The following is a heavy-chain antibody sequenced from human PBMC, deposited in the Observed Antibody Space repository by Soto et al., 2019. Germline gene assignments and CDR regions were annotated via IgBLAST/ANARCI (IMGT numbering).Heavy chain of an antibody. J-gene: IGHJ4*02. CDR2: ISGSGGTT. V-gene: IGHV3-23*01. Sequence: EVQLLESGGGLVQPGRSLRLSCAASGFTFSNYAMSWVRQAPGQGLDWVSAISGSGGTTYYADSVKGRFTISRDNSKTTLYLHMNSLRAEDAAVYYCAKFFVETGSNSGWPWSFHYWGQGPRVTVSS. CDR3: AKFFVETGSNSGWPWSFHY. D-gene: IGHD6-25*01. CDR1: GFTFSNYA.